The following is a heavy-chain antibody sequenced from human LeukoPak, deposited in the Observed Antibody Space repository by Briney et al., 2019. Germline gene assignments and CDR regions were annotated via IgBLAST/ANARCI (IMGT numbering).Heavy chain of an antibody. V-gene: IGHV4-39*07. J-gene: IGHJ5*02. Sequence: PSETLSLTCTVSGGSISSSNYYWGWIRQPPGKGLECIGSVYYSGNTYYNPSLKSRVTISVDTSKNQFSLKLSSVTAADTAVYYCARAVTSSSSWYKWVNWFDPWGQGTLVTVSS. CDR2: VYYSGNT. D-gene: IGHD6-13*01. CDR3: ARAVTSSSSWYKWVNWFDP. CDR1: GGSISSSNYY.